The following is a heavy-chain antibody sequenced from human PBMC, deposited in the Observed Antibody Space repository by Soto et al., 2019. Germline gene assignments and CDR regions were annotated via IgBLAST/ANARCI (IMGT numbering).Heavy chain of an antibody. D-gene: IGHD3-16*01. Sequence: EMQLLVSGGGLAQPGGSLRLSCAASGFGFSSYAMSWVRQAPGKGLEWVSGITPGGGTTNYADSVKGRFTISRDNSNNTLYLETSSLRVEDTAIYYCAKDRGGEVTSSRYFDYWGQGTLVTVSS. CDR1: GFGFSSYA. J-gene: IGHJ4*02. V-gene: IGHV3-23*01. CDR3: AKDRGGEVTSSRYFDY. CDR2: ITPGGGTT.